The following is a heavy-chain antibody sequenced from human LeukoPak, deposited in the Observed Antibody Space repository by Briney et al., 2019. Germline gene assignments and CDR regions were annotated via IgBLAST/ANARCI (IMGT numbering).Heavy chain of an antibody. D-gene: IGHD3-9*01. Sequence: PGGSLRLSCAASGFTFSSYWMSWVRQAPGKGLEWVANIKQDGSEKYYVDSVKGRFTISRDNAKNSLYLQMNSLRAEDTAVYYCAREGGTRALYYDILTGYAYPLQHWGQGTLVTVSS. V-gene: IGHV3-7*04. CDR1: GFTFSSYW. CDR3: AREGGTRALYYDILTGYAYPLQH. CDR2: IKQDGSEK. J-gene: IGHJ1*01.